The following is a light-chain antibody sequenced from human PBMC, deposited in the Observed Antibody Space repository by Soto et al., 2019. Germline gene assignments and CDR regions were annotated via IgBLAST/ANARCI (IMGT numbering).Light chain of an antibody. Sequence: QTVVTQEPSLTVSPGGTGTLTCASSTGPVPRGYYPNWFQQKPGQAPRALIYDTGIKHSWTPGRFSGSLLGGKAVLTLSGAQPEDEAEYYCLLSYGGTYVFGPGTKLTVL. V-gene: IGLV7-43*01. CDR2: DTG. J-gene: IGLJ1*01. CDR1: TGPVPRGYY. CDR3: LLSYGGTYV.